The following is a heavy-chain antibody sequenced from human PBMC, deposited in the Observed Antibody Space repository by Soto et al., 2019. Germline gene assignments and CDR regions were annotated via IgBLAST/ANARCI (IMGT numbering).Heavy chain of an antibody. Sequence: QVQLVQSGAEVKKPGASVKVSCKTSGYTFAAFFIHWIRQATGQGLEWMGWINPTSGATVSAQKFQDRVTMTRDTSISTAYKELRGLKSDDPAVYYCTRDPDSGDYWGYFFDYWGQGTPVSVSS. J-gene: IGHJ4*02. CDR2: INPTSGAT. CDR1: GYTFAAFF. V-gene: IGHV1-2*02. CDR3: TRDPDSGDYWGYFFDY. D-gene: IGHD4-17*01.